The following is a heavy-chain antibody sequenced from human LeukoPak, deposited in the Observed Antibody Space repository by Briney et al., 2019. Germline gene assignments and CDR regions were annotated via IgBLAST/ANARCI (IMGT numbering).Heavy chain of an antibody. D-gene: IGHD3-3*01. J-gene: IGHJ4*02. Sequence: SVKVSCKASGGTFSSYTISWVRQAPGQGLEWMGRIIPILGIANYAQKFQGRVTITADKSTSTAYMELSSLRSEDTAVYYCARGVYDFWSGYPHYFDYWGQGTLVTVSS. CDR3: ARGVYDFWSGYPHYFDY. CDR1: GGTFSSYT. CDR2: IIPILGIA. V-gene: IGHV1-69*02.